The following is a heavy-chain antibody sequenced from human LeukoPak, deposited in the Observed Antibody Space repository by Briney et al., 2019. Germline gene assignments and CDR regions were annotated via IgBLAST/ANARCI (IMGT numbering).Heavy chain of an antibody. Sequence: SGPALVTPIQTLTLTCTFSGFSLTTNGMCVHWIRQPRGKALEWLARIDWDDDTYYSTSLKTRLTISEHTSKNQVALTMTNMDPVDTATYYCARMRIVAATRSHLDSWGQGTLVTFS. CDR1: GFSLTTNGMC. CDR2: IDWDDDT. D-gene: IGHD1-26*01. V-gene: IGHV2-70*11. J-gene: IGHJ4*02. CDR3: ARMRIVAATRSHLDS.